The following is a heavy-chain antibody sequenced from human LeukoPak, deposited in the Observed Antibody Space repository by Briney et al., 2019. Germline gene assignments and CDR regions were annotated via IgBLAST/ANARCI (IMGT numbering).Heavy chain of an antibody. CDR1: GFTFDDYT. J-gene: IGHJ4*02. V-gene: IGHV3-43*01. D-gene: IGHD3-22*01. CDR3: AKDYYYDSSGPLFDY. Sequence: GGSLRLSCAASGFTFDDYTMHWVRQAPGKGLEWVSLISWDGGSTYYADSVKGRFTISRDNSKNSLYLQMNSLRTEDTALYYCAKDYYYDSSGPLFDYWGQGTLVTVSS. CDR2: ISWDGGST.